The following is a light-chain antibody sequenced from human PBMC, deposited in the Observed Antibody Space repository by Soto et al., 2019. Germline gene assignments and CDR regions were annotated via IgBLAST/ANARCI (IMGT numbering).Light chain of an antibody. CDR1: SSNIGSNY. J-gene: IGLJ2*01. CDR3: AAWDDRLSGPV. CDR2: TNN. V-gene: IGLV1-47*02. Sequence: QSVLTQPPSASGTPGQRVTISCSGSSSNIGSNYIYWYQQIPGTAPTIVIYTNNQRPSGVPGRFSGSKSGTSASLAISGLRSEDEAVYYCAAWDDRLSGPVFGGGTKLTVL.